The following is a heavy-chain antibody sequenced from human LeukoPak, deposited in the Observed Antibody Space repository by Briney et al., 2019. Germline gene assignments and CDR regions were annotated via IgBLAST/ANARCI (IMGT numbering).Heavy chain of an antibody. CDR3: AREDDTGRYMGDDAFDI. Sequence: SVKVSCKASGYTFTSYAISWVRQAPGQGLEWMGGIIPMSDTANYPQKFRGRLTITADIPTSTVYMELSSLRSEDTAVYYCAREDDTGRYMGDDAFDIWGQGTMVTVSS. J-gene: IGHJ3*02. V-gene: IGHV1-69*06. CDR2: IIPMSDTA. CDR1: GYTFTSYA. D-gene: IGHD1-26*01.